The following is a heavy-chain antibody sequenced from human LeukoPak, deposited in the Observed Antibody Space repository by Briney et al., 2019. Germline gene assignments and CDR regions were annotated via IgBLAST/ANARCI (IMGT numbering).Heavy chain of an antibody. CDR3: ARSRYSSYWSRGGYHYYGMDV. J-gene: IGHJ6*02. D-gene: IGHD6-13*01. CDR1: GFSFKTYE. Sequence: GSLRLSCVASGFSFKTYEMNWVRQAPGKGLEWMGEVNHGGYTKYDPSLKSRVTISVDTSKNQFSLKLTSLTAADTAVYYCARSRYSSYWSRGGYHYYGMDVWGQGTTVSVSS. V-gene: IGHV4-34*08. CDR2: VNHGGYT.